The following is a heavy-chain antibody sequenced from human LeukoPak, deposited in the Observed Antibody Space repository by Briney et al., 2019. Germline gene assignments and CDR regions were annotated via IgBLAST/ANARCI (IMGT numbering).Heavy chain of an antibody. J-gene: IGHJ6*04. CDR2: ISSSGSTI. V-gene: IGHV3-48*03. CDR1: GFTFSSYG. Sequence: PGGSLRLSCAASGFTFSSYGMNWVRQAPGKVLEWVTYISSSGSTIYYADSVKGRFTISRDNAKNSLYLQMNSLRAEDTAVYYCAELGITMIGGVWGKGTTVTISS. D-gene: IGHD3-10*02. CDR3: AELGITMIGGV.